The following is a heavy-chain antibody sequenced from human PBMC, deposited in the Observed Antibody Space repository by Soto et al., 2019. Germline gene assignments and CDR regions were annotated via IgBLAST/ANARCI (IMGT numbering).Heavy chain of an antibody. CDR2: IYYSGST. CDR3: ARHSGSSGSPFDY. Sequence: QVQLQESGPGLVKPSETLSLTCTVSGGSISSYYWSWIRQPPGKGLEWIGYIYYSGSTNYNPSLKRRVTISVDTSKNQFSLKLSSVTAADTAVYYCARHSGSSGSPFDYWGQGTLVTVSS. V-gene: IGHV4-59*01. CDR1: GGSISSYY. J-gene: IGHJ4*02. D-gene: IGHD3-22*01.